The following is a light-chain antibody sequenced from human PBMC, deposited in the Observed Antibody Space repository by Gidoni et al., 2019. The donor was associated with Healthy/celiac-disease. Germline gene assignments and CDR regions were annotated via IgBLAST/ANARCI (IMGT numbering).Light chain of an antibody. J-gene: IGLJ2*01. CDR2: DNN. V-gene: IGLV1-51*01. CDR3: GTWDSSLSDVV. Sequence: HSVLTQPPSVSASPGQKVTISCSGSSSNLGNNYVSWYHQLQGTAPKLLIYDNNKRPAGIPDRFSGSKSGTSATLGITGLQTGDEADYYCGTWDSSLSDVVLGGGTKLTVL. CDR1: SSNLGNNY.